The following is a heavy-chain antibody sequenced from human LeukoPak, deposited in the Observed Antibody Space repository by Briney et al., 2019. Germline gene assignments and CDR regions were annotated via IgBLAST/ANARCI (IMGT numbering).Heavy chain of an antibody. CDR1: GGSISSYY. V-gene: IGHV4-59*01. CDR3: ARCHRRITSGGVITQRGYYYMDV. D-gene: IGHD3-16*02. Sequence: SETLSLTCTVSGGSISSYYWSWIRQPPGKGLEWIGYIYYSGSTNYNPSLKSRVTISVDTSKNQFSLRLSSVTAADTAVYYCARCHRRITSGGVITQRGYYYMDVWGKGTTVTVSS. CDR2: IYYSGST. J-gene: IGHJ6*03.